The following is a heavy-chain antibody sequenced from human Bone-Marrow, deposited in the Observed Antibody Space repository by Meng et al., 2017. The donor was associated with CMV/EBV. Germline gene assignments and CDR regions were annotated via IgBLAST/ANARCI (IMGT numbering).Heavy chain of an antibody. Sequence: GESLKISCAASGFTFSSYSKNWVRQAPGKGLEWVSSISSSSSYIYYADSVKGRFTISRDNAKNSLYLQMNSLRAEDTAVYYCARDGLGHYGGNSGFDYWGQGTRVTVSS. CDR1: GFTFSSYS. V-gene: IGHV3-21*01. D-gene: IGHD4-23*01. J-gene: IGHJ4*02. CDR2: ISSSSSYI. CDR3: ARDGLGHYGGNSGFDY.